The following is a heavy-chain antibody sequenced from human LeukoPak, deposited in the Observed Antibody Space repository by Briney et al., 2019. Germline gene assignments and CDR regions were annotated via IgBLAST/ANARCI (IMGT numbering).Heavy chain of an antibody. CDR1: GFTFSSYA. Sequence: GGSLRLSCAASGFTFSSYAMHWVRQAPGKGLEWVAVISYDGSNKYYADSVKGRFTISRDNSKNTLYLQMNSLRAEDTAVYYCAKEGWGGYYMDVWGKGTTVTVSS. CDR3: AKEGWGGYYMDV. D-gene: IGHD3-10*01. CDR2: ISYDGSNK. J-gene: IGHJ6*03. V-gene: IGHV3-30*04.